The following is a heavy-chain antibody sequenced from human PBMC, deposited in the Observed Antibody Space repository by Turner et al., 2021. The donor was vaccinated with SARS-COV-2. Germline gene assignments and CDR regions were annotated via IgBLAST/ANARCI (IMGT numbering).Heavy chain of an antibody. CDR2: IDPEDVET. Sequence: QVQLRQAGGEVRKPGASVTVSCKVSGYTLTELSMHWVRQAPGQGLEWMGGIDPEDVETIYAQKFQGRVTMTEDTSTDTAYMELSSLRSEDTAVYYCATVFAVAGLSYGMDVWGQGTTVTVSS. D-gene: IGHD6-19*01. J-gene: IGHJ6*02. CDR1: GYTLTELS. CDR3: ATVFAVAGLSYGMDV. V-gene: IGHV1-24*01.